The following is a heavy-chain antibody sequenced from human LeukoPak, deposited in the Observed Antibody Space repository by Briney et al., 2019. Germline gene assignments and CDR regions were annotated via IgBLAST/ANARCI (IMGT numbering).Heavy chain of an antibody. CDR1: GFTFSSYD. CDR2: IGTAGDT. V-gene: IGHV3-13*01. J-gene: IGHJ6*02. Sequence: GGSLRLSCAASGFTFSSYDMHWVRQATGKGLEWVSAIGTAGDTYYPGSVKGRFTISRDNAKNSLYLQMNSLRAEDTAVYYCARRIGDTAMVIPLYYYGMDVWGQGTTVTVSS. D-gene: IGHD5-18*01. CDR3: ARRIGDTAMVIPLYYYGMDV.